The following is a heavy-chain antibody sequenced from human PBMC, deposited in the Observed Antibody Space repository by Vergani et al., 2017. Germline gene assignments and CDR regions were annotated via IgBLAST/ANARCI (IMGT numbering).Heavy chain of an antibody. D-gene: IGHD4-23*01. V-gene: IGHV4-59*01. Sequence: QLQLQESGSGLVKPSQTLSLTCTVSGGSISSYYWSWIRQPPGKGLEWIGYIYYSGSTNYNPSLKSRVTISVDTSKNQFSLKLSSVTAADTAVYYCARGFYGGNSCFDYWGQGTLVTVSS. CDR3: ARGFYGGNSCFDY. CDR2: IYYSGST. J-gene: IGHJ4*02. CDR1: GGSISSYY.